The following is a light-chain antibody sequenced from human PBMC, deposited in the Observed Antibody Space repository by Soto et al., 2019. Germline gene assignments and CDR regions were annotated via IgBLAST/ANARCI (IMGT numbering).Light chain of an antibody. V-gene: IGKV1-5*01. CDR3: QQYNSYLT. CDR2: DAS. J-gene: IGKJ4*01. CDR1: QSISSW. Sequence: DIQMTQSPSTLSASVGDRVTITCRASQSISSWLAWYQQKPGKAPKLLIYDASSLESVVPSRFSGSGSGTECSLTISSLQPDDFASYYCQQYNSYLTFGGGTKVEIK.